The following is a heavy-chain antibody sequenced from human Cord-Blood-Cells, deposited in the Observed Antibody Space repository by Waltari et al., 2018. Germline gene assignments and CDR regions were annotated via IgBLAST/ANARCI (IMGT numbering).Heavy chain of an antibody. V-gene: IGHV1-3*01. CDR1: GYTFTSYA. Sequence: QVQLVQSGAEVKKPGASVKVSCKASGYTFTSYAMHWVRQAPGQRLEWMGWINAGNGNTKYSRRCQGRVTITRDTAASTAYMELSSLRSEDTAVYYCARDRDGAAPLGSSTSCYFDYWGQGTLVTVSS. CDR2: INAGNGNT. J-gene: IGHJ4*02. D-gene: IGHD2-2*01. CDR3: ARDRDGAAPLGSSTSCYFDY.